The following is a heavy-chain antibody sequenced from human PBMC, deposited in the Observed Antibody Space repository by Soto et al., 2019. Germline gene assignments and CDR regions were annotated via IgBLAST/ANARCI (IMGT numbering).Heavy chain of an antibody. CDR1: GYTFTSFA. CDR2: INTRNGNT. J-gene: IGHJ4*02. V-gene: IGHV1-3*04. D-gene: IGHD2-15*01. Sequence: QVQLVQSGAEVKKPGASVKVSCEHSGYTFTSFAVHWVRQTPGQRLEWMGWINTRNGNTRYTQKFQDRVSTTRGTAANTAFMELGSLTTQDTAVYYRARLPASTDHGYRGQGSL. CDR3: ARLPASTDHGY.